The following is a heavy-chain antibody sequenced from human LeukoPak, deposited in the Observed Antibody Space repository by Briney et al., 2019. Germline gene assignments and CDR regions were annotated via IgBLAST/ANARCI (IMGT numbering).Heavy chain of an antibody. Sequence: RASVKVSCKASGYTFTGYYMHWVRQAPGQGLEWMGWINPNSDGTNYAQKFQGRVTMTRDTSISTAYMELSRLRSDDTAVYYCARDLRRGIQLWLLWGQGTLVTVSS. CDR3: ARDLRRGIQLWLL. J-gene: IGHJ4*02. V-gene: IGHV1-2*02. D-gene: IGHD5-18*01. CDR1: GYTFTGYY. CDR2: INPNSDGT.